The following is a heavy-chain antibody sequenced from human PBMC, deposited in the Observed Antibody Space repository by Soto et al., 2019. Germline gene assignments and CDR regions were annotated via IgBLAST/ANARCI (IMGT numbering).Heavy chain of an antibody. CDR3: ATGLRYYDSSGYFDY. D-gene: IGHD3-22*01. Sequence: GGSLRLSCAASGFTFSSYAMHWVRQAPGKGLEYVSAISSNGGSTYYANSVKGRFTISRDNSKNVLYLQMGSLRAEDMAVYCCATGLRYYDSSGYFDYWGQGTLVTVSS. CDR2: ISSNGGST. CDR1: GFTFSSYA. V-gene: IGHV3-64*01. J-gene: IGHJ4*02.